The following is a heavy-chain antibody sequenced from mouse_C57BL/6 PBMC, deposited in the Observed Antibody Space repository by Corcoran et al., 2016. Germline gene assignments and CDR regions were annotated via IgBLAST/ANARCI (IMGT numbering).Heavy chain of an antibody. CDR3: ARVYSAWFAY. V-gene: IGHV1-26*01. CDR2: INPNNGGT. CDR1: GYTFTDYY. D-gene: IGHD1-1*01. J-gene: IGHJ3*01. Sequence: EVQLQQSGPELVKPGASVKISCKASGYTFTDYYMNWVKQSHGKSLEWIGDINPNNGGTSYNQKFKGKATLTVDKSSSTAYMELRSLTSEDSAVYYCARVYSAWFAYWGQGTLVTVSA.